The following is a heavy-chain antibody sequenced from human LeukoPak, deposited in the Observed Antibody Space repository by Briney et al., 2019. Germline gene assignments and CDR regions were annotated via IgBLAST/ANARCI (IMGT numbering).Heavy chain of an antibody. CDR1: GFTFSSYA. V-gene: IGHV3-30-3*01. J-gene: IGHJ6*02. CDR2: ISYDGSNK. Sequence: GRSLRLSCAASGFTFSSYAMHWVRQAPGKGLEWVAVISYDGSNKYYAHSVKGRFTISRDNSKNTLYLQMNSLRAEDTAVYYCARAPRGAPPFYYYYGMDVWGQGTTVTVSS. D-gene: IGHD2-15*01. CDR3: ARAPRGAPPFYYYYGMDV.